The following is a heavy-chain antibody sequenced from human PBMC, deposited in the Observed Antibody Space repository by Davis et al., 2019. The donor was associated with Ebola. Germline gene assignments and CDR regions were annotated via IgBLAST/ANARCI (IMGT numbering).Heavy chain of an antibody. CDR1: GFTFSSYA. CDR2: VSGSGGST. J-gene: IGHJ4*02. CDR3: AKGRPTYYFDY. V-gene: IGHV3-23*01. Sequence: GESLKISCAASGFTFSSYAMSWVRQAPGKGLEWVSAVSGSGGSTYYADSVKGQFTISRDNSKNTLYLQMNSLRAEDTAVYYCAKGRPTYYFDYWGQGTLVTVSS.